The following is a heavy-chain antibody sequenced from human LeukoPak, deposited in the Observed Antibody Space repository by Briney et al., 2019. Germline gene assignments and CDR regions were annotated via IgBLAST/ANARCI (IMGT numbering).Heavy chain of an antibody. CDR3: AKDLSRAVAADWFDP. CDR2: ISDSGGST. D-gene: IGHD6-19*01. J-gene: IGHJ5*02. V-gene: IGHV3-23*01. CDR1: GFTFSNYD. Sequence: GGSLRLSCAASGFTFSNYDMSWVRQAPGKGLAWVSSISDSGGSTYYADSVKGRFTISRDNSKNTLYLQMTNLRAADTAVYYCAKDLSRAVAADWFDPWDQGSLVTVSS.